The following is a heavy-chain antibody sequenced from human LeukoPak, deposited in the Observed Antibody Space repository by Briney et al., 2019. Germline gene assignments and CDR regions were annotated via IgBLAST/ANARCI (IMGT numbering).Heavy chain of an antibody. CDR3: ARDLIVATTYYYYYYGMDV. CDR1: GFXFSSYE. D-gene: IGHD5-12*01. J-gene: IGHJ6*02. V-gene: IGHV3-48*03. Sequence: GGSLRLSCAASGFXFSSYEINWVRQAPGKGLEWVSYISSSGSNIYYADSVKGRFTISRDNAKNSLYLQMNSLRAEDTAVYYCARDLIVATTYYYYYYGMDVWGQGTTVTVSS. CDR2: ISSSGSNI.